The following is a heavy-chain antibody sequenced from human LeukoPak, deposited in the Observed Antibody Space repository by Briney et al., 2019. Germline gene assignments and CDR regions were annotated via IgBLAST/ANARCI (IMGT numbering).Heavy chain of an antibody. J-gene: IGHJ4*02. Sequence: PSETLSLTCAVYGGSFSGYYWSWIRQPPGKGLEWIGEINHSGSTNYNPSLKSRVTISVDTSKNQFSLKLSSVTAADTAVYYCARLGVVVPAADYWGQGTLVTVSS. V-gene: IGHV4-34*01. CDR3: ARLGVVVPAADY. D-gene: IGHD2-2*01. CDR2: INHSGST. CDR1: GGSFSGYY.